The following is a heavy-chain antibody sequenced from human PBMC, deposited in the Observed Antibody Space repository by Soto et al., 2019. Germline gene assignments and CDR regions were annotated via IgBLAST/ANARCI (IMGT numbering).Heavy chain of an antibody. V-gene: IGHV3-7*01. Sequence: EVQLVESGGGLVQPGGSLRLSWADSGFTFSSYWMSWVRQAPGKGLERVANIKQDGSEKYNVDSVKGRLTITRDNAKKPLYLQMTRMSTEATAVYYCARAYRSGWSDVAFDIWGQGTMVTVTS. D-gene: IGHD6-19*01. CDR2: IKQDGSEK. J-gene: IGHJ3*02. CDR1: GFTFSSYW. CDR3: ARAYRSGWSDVAFDI.